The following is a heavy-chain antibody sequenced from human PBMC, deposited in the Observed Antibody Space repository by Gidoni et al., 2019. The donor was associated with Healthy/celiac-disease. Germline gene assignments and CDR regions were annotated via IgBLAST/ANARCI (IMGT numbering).Heavy chain of an antibody. Sequence: QVQLQESGPGLVKPSETLSLTCTVSGGSVSSGSYYWSWIRQPPGKGLEWIGYIYYSGSTNYNPSLKSRVTISVDTSKNQFSLKLSSVTAADTAVYYCAGGEYWGQGTLVTVSS. CDR3: AGGEY. CDR1: GGSVSSGSYY. V-gene: IGHV4-61*01. J-gene: IGHJ4*02. CDR2: IYYSGST. D-gene: IGHD7-27*01.